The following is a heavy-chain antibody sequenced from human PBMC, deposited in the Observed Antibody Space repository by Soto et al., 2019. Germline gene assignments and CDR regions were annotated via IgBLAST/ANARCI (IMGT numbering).Heavy chain of an antibody. D-gene: IGHD6-6*01. Sequence: ASVKVSCKASGYTFTGYYMHWVRQAPGQGLEWMGWINPNSGGTNYAQKFQGRVTMTRDTSISTAYMELSRLRSDDTAVYHCARVWSSSPHYYYYGMDVWGQGTTVTVSS. V-gene: IGHV1-2*02. CDR2: INPNSGGT. J-gene: IGHJ6*02. CDR1: GYTFTGYY. CDR3: ARVWSSSPHYYYYGMDV.